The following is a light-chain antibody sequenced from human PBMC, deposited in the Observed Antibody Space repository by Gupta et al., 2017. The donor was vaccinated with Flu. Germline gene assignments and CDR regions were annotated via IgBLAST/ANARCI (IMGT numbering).Light chain of an antibody. J-gene: IGKJ1*01. CDR1: QSVSSSY. CDR3: QQYGSSPPRT. CDR2: GAS. V-gene: IGKV3-20*01. Sequence: ELVLPQSPGTLSLSPGERATLSCRASQSVSSSYLAWYQQKPGQAPRLLIYGASSRATGIPDRFSGSGSGTDFTLTISRLEPEDFAVYYCQQYGSSPPRTFGQGTKVEIK.